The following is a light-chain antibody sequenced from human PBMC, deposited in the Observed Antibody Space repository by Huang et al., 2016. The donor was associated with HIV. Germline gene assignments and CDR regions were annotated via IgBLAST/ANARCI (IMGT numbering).Light chain of an antibody. CDR2: CAS. V-gene: IGKV3-15*01. J-gene: IGKJ1*01. CDR1: QSVAKH. CDR3: HHYSNWPPTWT. Sequence: EIVMTQSPATLSVSPGERATLSCRASQSVAKHFAWYQQKPGQAPRLRIYCASTRATGIPARFSGSGSGTEFTLTISSLQSEDFAVYYCHHYSNWPPTWTFGQGTKVEIK.